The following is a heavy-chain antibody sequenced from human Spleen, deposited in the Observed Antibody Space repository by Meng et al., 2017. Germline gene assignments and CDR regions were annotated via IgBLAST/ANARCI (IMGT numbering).Heavy chain of an antibody. CDR1: GGSFSDYY. CDR3: ARGPTTMAHDFDY. V-gene: IGHV4-34*01. CDR2: INHSGST. Sequence: QGGAGLWKPSETLSLTCVVSGGSFSDYYWSWIRQPPGKGLEWIGEINHSGSTNYNPSLESRATISVDTSQNNLSLKLSSVTAADSAVYYCARGPTTMAHDFDYWGQGTLVTVSS. J-gene: IGHJ4*02. D-gene: IGHD4-11*01.